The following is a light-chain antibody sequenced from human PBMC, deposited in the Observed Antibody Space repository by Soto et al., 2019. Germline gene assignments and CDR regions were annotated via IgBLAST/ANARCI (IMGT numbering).Light chain of an antibody. J-gene: IGKJ3*01. V-gene: IGKV1-5*03. CDR3: HQYNSYPFT. CDR2: KAS. Sequence: DIQMTQSPSTLSASVGDRVTITCRASQSISSWLAWYQQKPGKAPKLLIYKASNLESGVPSRFSGSGSGTEFTLTISSLQPDDFATYYCHQYNSYPFTFGPGTKVDIK. CDR1: QSISSW.